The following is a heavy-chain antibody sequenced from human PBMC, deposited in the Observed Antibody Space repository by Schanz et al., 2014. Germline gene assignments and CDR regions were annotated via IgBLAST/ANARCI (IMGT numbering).Heavy chain of an antibody. D-gene: IGHD2-2*01. CDR3: ARLYCSTPGCYVSPNGFAKDY. CDR2: INQSGDT. CDR1: GGSFSGYY. Sequence: QVQLPQWGAGLLKPSETLSLTCAVSGGSFSGYYWSWIRQPPDTGLEWIGEINQSGDTNYNPSLKSRVTISVDTSNNQFPRKLRSVTAADTAVYYCARLYCSTPGCYVSPNGFAKDYWGQGTLVTVSS. V-gene: IGHV4-34*01. J-gene: IGHJ4*02.